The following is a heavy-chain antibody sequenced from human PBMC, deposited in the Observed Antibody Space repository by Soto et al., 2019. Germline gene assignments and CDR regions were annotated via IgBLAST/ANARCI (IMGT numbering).Heavy chain of an antibody. V-gene: IGHV3-33*01. Sequence: QVQLVESGGGVVQPGRSLRLSCAASGFTFSSYGMHWVRQAPGKGLEWVAVIWYDGSNKYYADSVKGRFTISRDNSKNTLSLPRNSLRAADTAVYYGARGGGVVVITMDYWGQGTLVTVSS. CDR2: IWYDGSNK. CDR1: GFTFSSYG. J-gene: IGHJ4*02. D-gene: IGHD3-22*01. CDR3: ARGGGVVVITMDY.